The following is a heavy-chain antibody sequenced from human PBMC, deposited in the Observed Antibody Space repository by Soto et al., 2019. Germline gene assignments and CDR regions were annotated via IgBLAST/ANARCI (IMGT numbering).Heavy chain of an antibody. CDR1: GFTFSSYG. J-gene: IGHJ6*02. CDR2: IWYDGSNK. D-gene: IGHD6-13*01. V-gene: IGHV3-33*01. Sequence: GGSLRLSCAASGFTFSSYGMHWVRQAPGKGLEWVAVIWYDGSNKYYADSVKGRFTISRDNSKNTLYLQMNSLRAEDTAVYYCARDKGYSTIGGMDVWGQGTTVTVSS. CDR3: ARDKGYSTIGGMDV.